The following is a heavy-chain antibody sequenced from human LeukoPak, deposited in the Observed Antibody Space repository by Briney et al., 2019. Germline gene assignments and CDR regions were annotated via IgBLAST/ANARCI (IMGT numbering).Heavy chain of an antibody. Sequence: PSETLSLTCTVSGGSISSSSYYWGWIRQPPGKGLEWIGSIYYSGSTYYNPSLKSRVTISVDTPKNQFSLKLSSVTAADTAVYYCARGITGTYNWFDPWGQGTLVTVSS. V-gene: IGHV4-39*01. D-gene: IGHD1-7*01. CDR2: IYYSGST. CDR3: ARGITGTYNWFDP. J-gene: IGHJ5*02. CDR1: GGSISSSSYY.